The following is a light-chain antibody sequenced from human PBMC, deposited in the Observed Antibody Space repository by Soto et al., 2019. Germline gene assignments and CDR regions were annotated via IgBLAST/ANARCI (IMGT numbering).Light chain of an antibody. CDR3: QSYDSSLSGWV. V-gene: IGLV1-40*01. Sequence: QSVLTQPPSVSGAPGQRVTISCTGSSSNIGAGYDVHWYQQLPGTAPKLLIYGNSNRPSGVPDRLSCSKSGTSASLAITGLQAEDEADDYCQSYDSSLSGWVFGGGTQLTVL. CDR1: SSNIGAGYD. CDR2: GNS. J-gene: IGLJ3*02.